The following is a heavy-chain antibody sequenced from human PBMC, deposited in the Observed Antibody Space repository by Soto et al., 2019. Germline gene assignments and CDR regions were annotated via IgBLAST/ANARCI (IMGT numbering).Heavy chain of an antibody. V-gene: IGHV1-69*12. CDR3: ARDKDRVRLGGKYYYAMDV. D-gene: IGHD5-12*01. J-gene: IGHJ6*02. CDR1: GGTFSTSA. Sequence: QVQLVQSGAEVMQPGSSVRVSCKASGGTFSTSAISWVRQAPGQGLEWMGGIIPIFGTADYAQKFQGRVTITADESTSTAYMELSSLRSEDTAVYFCARDKDRVRLGGKYYYAMDVWGQGPTVTVSS. CDR2: IIPIFGTA.